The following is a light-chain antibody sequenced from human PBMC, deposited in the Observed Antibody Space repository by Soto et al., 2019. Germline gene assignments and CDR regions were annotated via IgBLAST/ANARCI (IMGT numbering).Light chain of an antibody. CDR1: QSVSTY. J-gene: IGKJ5*01. CDR2: DAS. Sequence: EIVLTQSPATLSLSPGERATLSCRASQSVSTYLAWYQHKPGQAPRLLIYDASTRATDIPARFSGSGSGTDFTLTISSLESEDSAIYYCQQRINWPSISFGQGTRLEIK. CDR3: QQRINWPSIS. V-gene: IGKV3-11*01.